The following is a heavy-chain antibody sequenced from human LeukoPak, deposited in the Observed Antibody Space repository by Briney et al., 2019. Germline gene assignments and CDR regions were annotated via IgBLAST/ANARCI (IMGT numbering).Heavy chain of an antibody. CDR1: GFTFSNYA. Sequence: GGSLRLSCAASGFTFSNYAMSSVRQAPGHGLESVSGVSGRDTSTYSTNSVKGRFTFSRDNSKNTLYLQMNSLSAEDTAIYYGAKLVDYDVLSGYYVSDYGGRGTLVSVS. V-gene: IGHV3-23*01. CDR3: AKLVDYDVLSGYYVSDY. D-gene: IGHD3-3*01. CDR2: VSGRDTST. J-gene: IGHJ4*02.